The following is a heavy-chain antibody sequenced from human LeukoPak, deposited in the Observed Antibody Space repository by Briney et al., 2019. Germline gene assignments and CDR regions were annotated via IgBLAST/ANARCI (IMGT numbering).Heavy chain of an antibody. D-gene: IGHD1-20*01. CDR1: GGSISSSSYY. CDR2: IYYSGST. J-gene: IGHJ6*03. V-gene: IGHV4-39*01. CDR3: ASGMTYYYMDV. Sequence: PSETLSLTCTVSGGSISSSSYYWGWIRQPPGKGLEWIGSIYYSGSTYYNPSLKSRVTISVDTSKNQFSLKLSSVTAADTAVYYCASGMTYYYMDVWGKGTTVTVSS.